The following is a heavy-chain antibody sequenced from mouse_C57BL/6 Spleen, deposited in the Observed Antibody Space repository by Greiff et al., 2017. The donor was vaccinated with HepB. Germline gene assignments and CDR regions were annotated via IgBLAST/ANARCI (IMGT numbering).Heavy chain of an antibody. CDR2: IDPEDGET. J-gene: IGHJ4*01. Sequence: VQLQQSGAELVKPGASVKLSCTASGFNIKDYYMHWVKQRTEQGLEWIGRIDPEDGETKYATKFQGKATITADTSSNTAYLQLSSLTSEDTAVYYCARGNWDVYYAMDYWGQGTSVTVSS. D-gene: IGHD4-1*01. CDR1: GFNIKDYY. V-gene: IGHV14-2*01. CDR3: ARGNWDVYYAMDY.